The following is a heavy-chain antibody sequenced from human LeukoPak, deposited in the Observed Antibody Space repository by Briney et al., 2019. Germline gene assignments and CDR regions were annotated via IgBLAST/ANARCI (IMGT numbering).Heavy chain of an antibody. D-gene: IGHD3-22*01. Sequence: SQTLSLTCTVSGGSISSGGYYWSWIRQHPGKGLEWTGYIYYSGSTYYNPSLKSRVTISVDTSKNQFSLKLSSVTAADTAVYYCARYSITMIVALDYWGQGTLVTVSS. J-gene: IGHJ4*02. CDR3: ARYSITMIVALDY. V-gene: IGHV4-31*03. CDR2: IYYSGST. CDR1: GGSISSGGYY.